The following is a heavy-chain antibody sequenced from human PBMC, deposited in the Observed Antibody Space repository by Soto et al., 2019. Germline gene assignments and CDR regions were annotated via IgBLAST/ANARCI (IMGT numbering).Heavy chain of an antibody. Sequence: SETLSLTCTVSVGSISSSSYYWGWIRQPPGKGLEWIGSIYYSGSTYYNPSLKSRVTISVDTSKNQFSLKLSSVTAADTAVYYCARHWDYDILTGYYMWFDPWGQGTLVTVSS. D-gene: IGHD3-9*01. CDR2: IYYSGST. V-gene: IGHV4-39*01. CDR3: ARHWDYDILTGYYMWFDP. J-gene: IGHJ5*02. CDR1: VGSISSSSYY.